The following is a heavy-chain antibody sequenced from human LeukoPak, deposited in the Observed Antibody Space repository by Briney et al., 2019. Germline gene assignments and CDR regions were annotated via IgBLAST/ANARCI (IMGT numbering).Heavy chain of an antibody. J-gene: IGHJ3*02. CDR3: RTFLGSSSSDAFDI. CDR1: GFTFSDHY. CDR2: TRNKANSYTT. D-gene: IGHD6-13*01. Sequence: GGSLRLSXAASGFTFSDHYMDWVRQAPGKGLEWVGRTRNKANSYTTEYAASVKGRFAISRDDSKNSLYLQMNSLKTEDTAVCYCRTFLGSSSSDAFDIWGQGTMVTVSS. V-gene: IGHV3-72*01.